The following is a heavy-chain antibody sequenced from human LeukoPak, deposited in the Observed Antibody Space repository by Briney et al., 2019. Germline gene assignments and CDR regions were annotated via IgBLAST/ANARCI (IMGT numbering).Heavy chain of an antibody. Sequence: GGSLRLSCAASGFTFSNYAMTWVRQGPGKGLGWVSGISGGGGSSYYADSVQGRFTISRDNSKNTMSLQMNGLRVEDTAVYYCAKSHYGEESWGQGTLVTVSS. CDR1: GFTFSNYA. J-gene: IGHJ5*02. CDR3: AKSHYGEES. D-gene: IGHD4-17*01. CDR2: ISGGGGSS. V-gene: IGHV3-23*01.